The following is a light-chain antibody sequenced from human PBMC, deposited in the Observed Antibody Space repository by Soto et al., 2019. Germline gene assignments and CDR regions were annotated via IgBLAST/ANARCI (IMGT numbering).Light chain of an antibody. Sequence: EIVLTQSPGTLSLSPGERATLSCRASQSVSSSYLGWYQQKPGQAPRLLIYGASSRATGIPDRFSGSGSETDFTLTISRLEPEDFAVYYCQQYGSSRDTFGQGTKLEIK. CDR2: GAS. CDR1: QSVSSSY. CDR3: QQYGSSRDT. V-gene: IGKV3-20*01. J-gene: IGKJ2*01.